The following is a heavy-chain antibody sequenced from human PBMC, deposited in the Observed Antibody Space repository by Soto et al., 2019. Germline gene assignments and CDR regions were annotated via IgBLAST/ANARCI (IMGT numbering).Heavy chain of an antibody. D-gene: IGHD3-10*01. CDR3: AKEGYYGSGSYLPY. J-gene: IGHJ4*02. CDR2: VDGSGYDT. V-gene: IGHV3-23*01. CDR1: GFTFSSHA. Sequence: PGGSLRLSCAASGFTFSSHAMGWLRQAPGTGPEWVAFVDGSGYDTSYADSVKGRFTISRDNSENSLYLHMNNLRAEDTGRYFCAKEGYYGSGSYLPYWGQGTLVTVSS.